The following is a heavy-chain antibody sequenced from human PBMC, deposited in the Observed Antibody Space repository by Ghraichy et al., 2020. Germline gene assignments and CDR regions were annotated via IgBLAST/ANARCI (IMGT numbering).Heavy chain of an antibody. CDR3: ASVTTPYGANYYHYFDS. CDR2: IYYSGNT. J-gene: IGHJ4*02. V-gene: IGHV4-59*01. CDR1: GASIRSYY. Sequence: SETLSLTCAVSGASIRSYYWSWVRQPPGKGLEWIGYIYYSGNTNCNPSLKSRVTMSVDTSRNQFSLRLSSVTAADTAVYYCASVTTPYGANYYHYFDSWGQGALVTVSS. D-gene: IGHD4/OR15-4a*01.